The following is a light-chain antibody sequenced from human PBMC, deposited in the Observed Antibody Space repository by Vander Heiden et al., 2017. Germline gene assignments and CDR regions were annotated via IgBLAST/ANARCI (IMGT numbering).Light chain of an antibody. CDR3: CSYASSSTWV. CDR1: CSDVWSYNV. Sequence: QSALTQPDSVVGSPGQSITISCTVTCSDVWSYNVVSWYPQHPGKAPNLMIYEVRKRPSGVSNRFSGSKSGNTASLTISGLQAEDEADYYCCSYASSSTWVFGGGTKLTVL. V-gene: IGLV2-23*02. J-gene: IGLJ3*02. CDR2: EVR.